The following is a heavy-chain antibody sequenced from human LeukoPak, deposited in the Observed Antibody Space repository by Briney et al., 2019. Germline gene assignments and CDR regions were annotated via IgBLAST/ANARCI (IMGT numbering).Heavy chain of an antibody. CDR2: ISRSGGST. V-gene: IGHV3-23*01. Sequence: GGSLRLSCAASELHAMTWVRQGPGKGLEWVSAISRSGGSTYYADSVKGRFTISRDKSNNTLYLQMNSLKTEDTAVYYCTTDPQQLAFYYFDYWGQGTLVTVSS. D-gene: IGHD6-13*01. CDR1: ELHA. J-gene: IGHJ4*02. CDR3: TTDPQQLAFYYFDY.